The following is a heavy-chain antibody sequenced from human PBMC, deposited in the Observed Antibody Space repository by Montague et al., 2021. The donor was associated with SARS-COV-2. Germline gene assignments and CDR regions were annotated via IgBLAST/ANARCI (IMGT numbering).Heavy chain of an antibody. D-gene: IGHD3-3*01. CDR1: GFSISSGYY. Sequence: SETLSLTCSVSGFSISSGYYWGWIRQTPGKVLECIGSRYQNGATXXSPXXXRPATILLDTSKNQFSLSLTSVTAADTAVYYCARSGVGIFDFSYFDSWGQGSLVIVSS. CDR3: ARSGVGIFDFSYFDS. CDR2: RYQNGAT. V-gene: IGHV4-38-2*02. J-gene: IGHJ4*02.